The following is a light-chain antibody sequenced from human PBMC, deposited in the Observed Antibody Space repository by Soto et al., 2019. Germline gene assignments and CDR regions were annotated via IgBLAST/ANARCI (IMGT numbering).Light chain of an antibody. Sequence: QSVLTQPPSVSGAPGQRVTIFCTGSSSNIGAGYDLHWYQQLPGTAPKLLIYGNSNRPSGVPDRFSASKSGTSASLAITGLQAEDEADYYCQSYDSSLSGYVFGTGTKVTVL. J-gene: IGLJ1*01. CDR1: SSNIGAGYD. CDR2: GNS. CDR3: QSYDSSLSGYV. V-gene: IGLV1-40*01.